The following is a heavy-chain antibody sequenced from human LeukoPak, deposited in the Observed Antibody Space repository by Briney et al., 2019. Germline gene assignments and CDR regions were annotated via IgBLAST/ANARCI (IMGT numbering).Heavy chain of an antibody. D-gene: IGHD6-19*01. CDR1: GGSISSGGYY. J-gene: IGHJ4*02. CDR2: IYHSGST. Sequence: SETLSLTCTVSGGSISSGGYYWSWIRQPPGKGLEWIGYIYHSGSTYYNPSLKSRVTMSIDTSKNQFSLMLTSVTAADTATYYCARETSLAGFASGLGFNYWGQGILVTVSS. V-gene: IGHV4-61*08. CDR3: ARETSLAGFASGLGFNY.